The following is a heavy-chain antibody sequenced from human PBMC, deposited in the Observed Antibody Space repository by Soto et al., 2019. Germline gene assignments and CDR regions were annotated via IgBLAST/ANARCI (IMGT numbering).Heavy chain of an antibody. J-gene: IGHJ4*02. Sequence: GVSVKVSCKVPGYTLTELSMHWVRQAPGKGLEWMGGFDPEDGETIYAQKFQGRVTMTEDTSTDTAYMELSSLRSEDTAVYYCATDSRGYPGYWGQGTLVTVSS. CDR1: GYTLTELS. CDR3: ATDSRGYPGY. CDR2: FDPEDGET. D-gene: IGHD3-10*01. V-gene: IGHV1-24*01.